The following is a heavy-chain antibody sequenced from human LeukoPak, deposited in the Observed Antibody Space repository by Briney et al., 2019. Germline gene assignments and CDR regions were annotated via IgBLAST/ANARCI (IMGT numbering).Heavy chain of an antibody. V-gene: IGHV1-69*04. CDR1: GGTFSSYA. CDR2: IIPILGIA. J-gene: IGHJ4*02. Sequence: SVKVSCKASGGTFSSYAISWVRQAPGQGPEWMGRIIPILGIANYAQKFQGRVTITADKSTSTAYMELSSLRSEDTAVYYCAREGLAAAGNDYWGQGTLVTVSS. D-gene: IGHD6-13*01. CDR3: AREGLAAAGNDY.